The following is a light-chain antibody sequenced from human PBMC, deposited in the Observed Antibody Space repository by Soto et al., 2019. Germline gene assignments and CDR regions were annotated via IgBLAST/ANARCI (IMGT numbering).Light chain of an antibody. CDR2: WAS. CDR3: QQYYSTLIT. J-gene: IGKJ5*01. CDR1: QSVLYSSYNKSY. Sequence: DIALTQSPDSLALSLGERATMNCKSSQSVLYSSYNKSYLAWYQVKPGRPPKLLFSWASTRESGVPDRFSGSGSGTDFTLTISSLQAEDVAVYYCQQYYSTLITFGQGTRLESK. V-gene: IGKV4-1*01.